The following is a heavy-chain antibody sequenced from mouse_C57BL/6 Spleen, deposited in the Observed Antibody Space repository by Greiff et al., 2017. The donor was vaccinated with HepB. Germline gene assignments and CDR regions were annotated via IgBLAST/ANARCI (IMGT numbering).Heavy chain of an antibody. CDR2: IHPNSGST. Sequence: QVQLQQPGAELVKPGASVKLSCKASGYTFTSYWMHWVKQRPGQGLEWIGMIHPNSGSTNYNEKFQSKATLTVDTSSSTAYMQLRSLTYEDSAVYYCARGDYYGSSPRAWFAYWGQGTLVTVSA. CDR3: ARGDYYGSSPRAWFAY. V-gene: IGHV1-64*01. CDR1: GYTFTSYW. D-gene: IGHD1-1*01. J-gene: IGHJ3*01.